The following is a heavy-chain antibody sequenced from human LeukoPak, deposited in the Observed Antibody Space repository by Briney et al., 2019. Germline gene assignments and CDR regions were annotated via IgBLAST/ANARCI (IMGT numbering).Heavy chain of an antibody. V-gene: IGHV3-23*01. CDR1: GFTFSSYA. D-gene: IGHD3-10*01. CDR2: ISGSGGTT. J-gene: IGHJ4*02. CDR3: AKIGYGSGSSKRYYFDY. Sequence: GGSLRLSCAASGFTFSSYAMSWVRQAPGKGLEWVSAISGSGGTTYYADSVKGRFTISRDNSKNTLYLQMNSPRAEDTAVYYCAKIGYGSGSSKRYYFDYWGQGTLVTVSS.